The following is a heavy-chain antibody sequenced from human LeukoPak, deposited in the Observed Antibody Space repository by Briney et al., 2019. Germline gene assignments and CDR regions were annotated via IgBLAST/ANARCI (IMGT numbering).Heavy chain of an antibody. D-gene: IGHD2-15*01. V-gene: IGHV1-2*06. CDR2: INPNSGDT. J-gene: IGHJ4*02. Sequence: ASVKVSCKASGYTFTDYYMHWVRQAPGQGLEWMGRINPNSGDTNYAPKFQGRVTMAWDTSISTAYMALSRLRSDDTAVYYCAREIIGGSGGSCYYCSWGQGTLVTVSS. CDR1: GYTFTDYY. CDR3: AREIIGGSGGSCYYCS.